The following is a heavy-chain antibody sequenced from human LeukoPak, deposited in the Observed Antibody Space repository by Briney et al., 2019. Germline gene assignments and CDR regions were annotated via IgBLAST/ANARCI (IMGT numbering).Heavy chain of an antibody. D-gene: IGHD2-15*01. CDR2: ISAYNGNT. V-gene: IGHV1-18*01. J-gene: IGHJ3*02. CDR3: AREKGYCSGGSCDDPDAFDI. Sequence: ASVKVSCKASGYTFTSYGISWVRQAPGQGLEWMGWISAYNGNTNYAQKLQGRVTMTTDTSTSTAHMELRSLRSDDTAVYYCAREKGYCSGGSCDDPDAFDIWGQGTMVTVSS. CDR1: GYTFTSYG.